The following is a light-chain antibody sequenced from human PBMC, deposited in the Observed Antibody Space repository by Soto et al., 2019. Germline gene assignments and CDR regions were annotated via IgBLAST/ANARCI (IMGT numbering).Light chain of an antibody. CDR2: GAS. CDR1: QTVTDTY. J-gene: IGKJ2*01. Sequence: EIVLTQSPGTLSLSPGERATLSCRASQTVTDTYLVWYQQKPGQPPRLLIYGASIRATGIPDRFSGSGSGTDFSLTISRLEPEDFAVYYCQQYRSSPYTFGQGSMLEIK. CDR3: QQYRSSPYT. V-gene: IGKV3-20*01.